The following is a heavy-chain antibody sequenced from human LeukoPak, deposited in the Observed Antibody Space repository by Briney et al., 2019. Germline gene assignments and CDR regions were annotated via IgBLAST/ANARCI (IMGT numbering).Heavy chain of an antibody. J-gene: IGHJ4*02. Sequence: GGSLRLSCAASGFTFSSYGIHWVRQAPGKGLDGVAVIWYDGSNKYYADSVKGRFTISRDNSRNTLYLQMNSLRAEDTAVYYCAKSPFDANYYFDYWGQGTLVTVSS. D-gene: IGHD4/OR15-4a*01. V-gene: IGHV3-33*06. CDR1: GFTFSSYG. CDR2: IWYDGSNK. CDR3: AKSPFDANYYFDY.